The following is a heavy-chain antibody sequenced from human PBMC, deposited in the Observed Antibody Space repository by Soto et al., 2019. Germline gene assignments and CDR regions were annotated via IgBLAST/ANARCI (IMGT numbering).Heavy chain of an antibody. CDR2: IRSKAYGGTT. J-gene: IGHJ3*02. CDR3: TRGLWFGELLYAFDI. V-gene: IGHV3-49*04. Sequence: GGSLRLSCAASGFTFSDYYMSWVRQAPGKGLEWVGFIRSKAYGGTTEYAASVKGRFTISRDDSKSIAYLQMNSLKTEDTAVYYCTRGLWFGELLYAFDIWGQGTMVTVSS. CDR1: GFTFSDYY. D-gene: IGHD3-10*01.